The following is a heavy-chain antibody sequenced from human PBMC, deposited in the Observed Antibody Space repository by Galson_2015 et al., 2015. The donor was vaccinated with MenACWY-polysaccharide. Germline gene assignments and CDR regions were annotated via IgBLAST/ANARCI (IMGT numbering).Heavy chain of an antibody. CDR3: ARGHYGLDV. J-gene: IGHJ6*02. CDR2: ISKSGDSI. V-gene: IGHV3-11*01. CDR1: GFSLGAWY. Sequence: CAASGFSLGAWYMSWIRQAPGKGLAWLSYISKSGDSIYYGDSVKGRFAISRDNAKNSLYLQLNSLEVEDTAIYYCARGHYGLDVWGQGTTVTVSS.